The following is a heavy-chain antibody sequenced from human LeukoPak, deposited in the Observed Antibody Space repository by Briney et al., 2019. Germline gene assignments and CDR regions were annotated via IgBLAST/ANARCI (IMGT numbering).Heavy chain of an antibody. Sequence: GGSLRLSCAASGFTFSTYWMHWVRQAPGKGLVWVSRIDGEGSVTKYTDSVKGRFTISRDNAKNTVCLQMNSLRAEDTAVYYCTTGGSYFFDYWGQGTLVTVSS. CDR2: IDGEGSVT. D-gene: IGHD1-1*01. CDR3: TTGGSYFFDY. V-gene: IGHV3-74*01. J-gene: IGHJ4*02. CDR1: GFTFSTYW.